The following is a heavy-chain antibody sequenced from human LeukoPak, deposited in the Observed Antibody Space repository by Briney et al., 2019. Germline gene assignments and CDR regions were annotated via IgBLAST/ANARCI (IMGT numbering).Heavy chain of an antibody. J-gene: IGHJ5*02. CDR2: INPSGGST. Sequence: ASVKVSCKASGYTFTSYYMHWVRQAPGQGLEWMGIINPSGGSTSYAQKFQGRVTITTDESTSTAYMELSSLRSEDTAVYYCAGDYDILTGPRGWFDPWGQGTLVTVSS. CDR1: GYTFTSYY. V-gene: IGHV1-46*01. CDR3: AGDYDILTGPRGWFDP. D-gene: IGHD3-9*01.